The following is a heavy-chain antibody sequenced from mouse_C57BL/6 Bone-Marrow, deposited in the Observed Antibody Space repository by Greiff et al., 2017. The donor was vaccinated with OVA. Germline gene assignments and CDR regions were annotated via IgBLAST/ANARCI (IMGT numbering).Heavy chain of an antibody. CDR3: ATVVGFDY. V-gene: IGHV5-17*01. CDR1: GFTFSDYG. D-gene: IGHD1-1*01. J-gene: IGHJ2*01. Sequence: EVQVVESGGGLVKPGGSLKLSCAASGFTFSDYGMHWVRQAPEKGLEWVAYISSGSSTIYYADTVKGRFTISRDNAKNTLFLQMTSLRSEDTAMYYCATVVGFDYWGQGTTLTVSS. CDR2: ISSGSSTI.